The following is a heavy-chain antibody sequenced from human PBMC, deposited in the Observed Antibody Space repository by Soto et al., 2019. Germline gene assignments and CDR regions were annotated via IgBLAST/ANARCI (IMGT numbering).Heavy chain of an antibody. J-gene: IGHJ4*02. V-gene: IGHV4-34*01. Sequence: SETLSLTCAVYGGSFSGYYWSWIRQPPGKGLEWIGEINHSGSTNSNPSLKSRVTISVDTSKNQFSLKRRSVTAADTAVYYCARGRRGVRFLEWLLGAPFDYWGQGTLVTVSS. D-gene: IGHD3-3*01. CDR1: GGSFSGYY. CDR3: ARGRRGVRFLEWLLGAPFDY. CDR2: INHSGST.